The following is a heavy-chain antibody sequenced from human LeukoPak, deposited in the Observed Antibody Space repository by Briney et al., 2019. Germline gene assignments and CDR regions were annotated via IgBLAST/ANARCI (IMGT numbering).Heavy chain of an antibody. J-gene: IGHJ4*02. CDR3: ASLLYYDILTGYLDY. D-gene: IGHD3-9*01. V-gene: IGHV3-11*04. CDR2: ISSSGSTI. Sequence: GGPLRLSCAASGFTFSDYYMSWIRQAPGKGLEWVSYISSSGSTIYYADSVKGRFTISRDNAKNSLYLQMNSLRAEDTAVYYCASLLYYDILTGYLDYWGQGTLVTVSS. CDR1: GFTFSDYY.